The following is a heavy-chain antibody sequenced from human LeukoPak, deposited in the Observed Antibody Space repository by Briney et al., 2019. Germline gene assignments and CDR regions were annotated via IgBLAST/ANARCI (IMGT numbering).Heavy chain of an antibody. Sequence: ASVKVSCKASGGTFSSYASSWVRQAPGQGLEWMGWLNPNSGDTNYAQKFQGRVSMTRDSSISTAYMDLSDLRSDDTAVYSCARGRNIEMTTMSGGSDYWGQGTLVTVSS. CDR1: GGTFSSYA. CDR2: LNPNSGDT. V-gene: IGHV1-2*02. J-gene: IGHJ4*02. CDR3: ARGRNIEMTTMSGGSDY. D-gene: IGHD5-24*01.